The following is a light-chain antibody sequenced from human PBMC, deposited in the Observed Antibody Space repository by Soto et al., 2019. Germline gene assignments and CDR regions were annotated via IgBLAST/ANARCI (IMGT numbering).Light chain of an antibody. V-gene: IGLV2-14*01. J-gene: IGLJ3*02. CDR3: SSYTSSSTWV. Sequence: QSALTQPASVSGSPGQSSTISCTGTSSDVGGYNYVSWYQQHPGKAPKLRIYEVSNRPSGVSNRFSGSKSGNTASLTISGLQSEYEADYYCSSYTSSSTWVFGGGTQLTVL. CDR2: EVS. CDR1: SSDVGGYNY.